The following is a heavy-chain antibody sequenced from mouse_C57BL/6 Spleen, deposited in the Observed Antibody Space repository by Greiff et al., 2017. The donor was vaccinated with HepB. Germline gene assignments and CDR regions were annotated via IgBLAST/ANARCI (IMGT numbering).Heavy chain of an antibody. V-gene: IGHV5-17*01. CDR2: ISSGSSTI. J-gene: IGHJ4*01. CDR1: GFTFSDYG. CDR3: ARDGNCPYCYAMDY. Sequence: EVMLVESGGGLVKPGGSLKFSCAASGFTFSDYGMHWVRQAPEKGLEWVAYISSGSSTIYYAATVKGRFTISRDNAKNTLFLQLTSLRSEDTAMYYSARDGNCPYCYAMDYWGQGTSFTVSS. D-gene: IGHD2-1*01.